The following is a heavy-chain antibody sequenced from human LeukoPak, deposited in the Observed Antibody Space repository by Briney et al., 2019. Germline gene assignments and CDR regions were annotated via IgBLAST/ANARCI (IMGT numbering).Heavy chain of an antibody. V-gene: IGHV1-18*01. Sequence: ASVKVSCKASGYSFTSRGINWVRQAPGQGLEWIGYINTYNGNTNYEQKFQGRDTMTTDTSTSTIYMELRSLRSDDTAVYYCARAVTGGDYWGQGTLVTVSS. CDR3: ARAVTGGDY. D-gene: IGHD6-19*01. J-gene: IGHJ4*02. CDR2: INTYNGNT. CDR1: GYSFTSRG.